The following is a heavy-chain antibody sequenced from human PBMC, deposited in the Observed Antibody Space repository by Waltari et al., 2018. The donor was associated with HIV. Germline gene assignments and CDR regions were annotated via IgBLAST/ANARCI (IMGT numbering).Heavy chain of an antibody. V-gene: IGHV1-69*08. D-gene: IGHD3-3*01. CDR1: GGAFVSHS. Sequence: QVHLVQSGAEVKKPGSSVKVSCKASGGAFVSHSFNWVRQAPGQGLEWMGRAIPMLGTANYARKFQGRVTITADKSTTTAYRELNGLRIDDTAVYYCASARETMGVDFDSWGQGTLVTVS. CDR3: ASARETMGVDFDS. CDR2: AIPMLGTA. J-gene: IGHJ5*01.